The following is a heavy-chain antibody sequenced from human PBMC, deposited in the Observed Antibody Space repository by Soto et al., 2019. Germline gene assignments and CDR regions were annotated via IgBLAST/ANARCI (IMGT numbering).Heavy chain of an antibody. CDR3: ARGYKGDYDILTGYYIGPYYYYMDV. D-gene: IGHD3-9*01. CDR2: MNPNSGNT. CDR1: GYTFTSYD. V-gene: IGHV1-8*01. Sequence: ASVKVSCKASGYTFTSYDINWVRQATGQGLEWMGWMNPNSGNTGYAQKFQGRVTMTRNTSISTAYMELSSLRSEDTAVYYCARGYKGDYDILTGYYIGPYYYYMDVWGKGTTVTVSS. J-gene: IGHJ6*03.